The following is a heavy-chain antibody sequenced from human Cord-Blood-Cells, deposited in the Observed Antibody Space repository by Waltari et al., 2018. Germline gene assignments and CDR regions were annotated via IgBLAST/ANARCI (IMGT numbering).Heavy chain of an antibody. J-gene: IGHJ4*02. CDR2: SYPGDSYT. CDR3: ARRGSGSYYRNSFDY. Sequence: EVQLVQSGAEVKKPGESLKISCKGSGYSFTSYWIGWVRQMPGKGLEWMGISYPGDSYTRYSPSFQGQVTISADKSISTAYRQWSSLKASDTAMYYCARRGSGSYYRNSFDYWGQGTLVTVSS. CDR1: GYSFTSYW. V-gene: IGHV5-51*01. D-gene: IGHD3-10*01.